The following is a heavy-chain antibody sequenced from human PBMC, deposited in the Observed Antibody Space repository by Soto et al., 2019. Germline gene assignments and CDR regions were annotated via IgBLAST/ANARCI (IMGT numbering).Heavy chain of an antibody. D-gene: IGHD6-13*01. CDR3: AKDSTDHLYSSSWYS. CDR1: GFTFSSYA. V-gene: IGHV3-23*01. Sequence: GGSLRLSCAASGFTFSSYAMSWVRQAPGKGLEWVSAISGSGGSTYYADSVKGRFTISRDNSKNTLYLQMNSPRAEYTAVSYCAKDSTDHLYSSSWYSWGQGTLVTVSS. CDR2: ISGSGGST. J-gene: IGHJ5*02.